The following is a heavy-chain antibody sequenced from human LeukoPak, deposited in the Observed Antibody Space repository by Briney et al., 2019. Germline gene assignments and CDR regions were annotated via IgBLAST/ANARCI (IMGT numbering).Heavy chain of an antibody. D-gene: IGHD6-13*01. Sequence: SQTLSLTCTVSGGSISSGGYYWSWIRQHPGKGLEWIGYIYYSGSTYYNPSLKSRVTISVDTSKNQFSLKPSSVTAADTAVYYCARVVAYSSSSHWFDPWGQGTLVTVSS. CDR3: ARVVAYSSSSHWFDP. J-gene: IGHJ5*02. V-gene: IGHV4-31*03. CDR2: IYYSGST. CDR1: GGSISSGGYY.